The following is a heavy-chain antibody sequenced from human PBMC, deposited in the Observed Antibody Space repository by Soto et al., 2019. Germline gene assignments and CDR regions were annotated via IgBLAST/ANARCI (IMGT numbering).Heavy chain of an antibody. CDR2: IYSGGST. CDR3: ARSPDSYSLVTLEYYMDV. D-gene: IGHD4-4*01. J-gene: IGHJ6*03. CDR1: GFTVSSNY. V-gene: IGHV3-66*01. Sequence: EVQLVESGGGLVQPGGSLRLSCAASGFTVSSNYMSWVRQAPGKGLEWVSVIYSGGSTYYADSVKGRFTISRDNSKNTLYLQMNSLRAEDTAVYYCARSPDSYSLVTLEYYMDVWGKGTTVTVSS.